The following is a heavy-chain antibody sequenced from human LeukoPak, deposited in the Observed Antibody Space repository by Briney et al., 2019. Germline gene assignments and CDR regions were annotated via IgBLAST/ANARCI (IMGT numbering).Heavy chain of an antibody. V-gene: IGHV4-34*01. D-gene: IGHD3-9*01. J-gene: IGHJ4*02. CDR3: ARGYFDWNHQWDY. Sequence: KPSETLSLTCAVYGGSFSGCYWSWIRQPPGKGLEWIGEINHSGSTNYNPSLKSRVTISVDTSKNQFSLKLSSVTAADTAVYYCARGYFDWNHQWDYWGQGTLVTVSS. CDR1: GGSFSGCY. CDR2: INHSGST.